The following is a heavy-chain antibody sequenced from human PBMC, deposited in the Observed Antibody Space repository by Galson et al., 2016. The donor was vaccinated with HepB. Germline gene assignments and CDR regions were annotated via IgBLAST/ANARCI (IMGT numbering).Heavy chain of an antibody. CDR1: GYIFTNHA. J-gene: IGHJ4*02. Sequence: SVKVSCKASGYIFTNHAFSWVRQAPGQSLEWMGGIIPIFGTANNAQKFQGRVTITADKFTSTAYMELSSLRSEDTAVYYCARLDAYNYPYYVDYWGQGTLVTVS. CDR2: IIPIFGTA. V-gene: IGHV1-69*06. CDR3: ARLDAYNYPYYVDY. D-gene: IGHD5-24*01.